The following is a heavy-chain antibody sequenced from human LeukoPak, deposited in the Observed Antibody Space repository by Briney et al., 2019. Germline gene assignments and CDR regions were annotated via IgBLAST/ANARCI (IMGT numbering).Heavy chain of an antibody. V-gene: IGHV3-23*01. CDR3: AKEQPRAVRGYSYGPSPY. J-gene: IGHJ4*02. Sequence: GGSLRLSCAASGFTFSSYAMSWVRQAPGKGLEWVSAISGSGGSTYYADSVKGRFTISRDNSKNTLYLQMNSLRAEDTAVYYRAKEQPRAVRGYSYGPSPYWGQGTLVTVSS. D-gene: IGHD5-18*01. CDR2: ISGSGGST. CDR1: GFTFSSYA.